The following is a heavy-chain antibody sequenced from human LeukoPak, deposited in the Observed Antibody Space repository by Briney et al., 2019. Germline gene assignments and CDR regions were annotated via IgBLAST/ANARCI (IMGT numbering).Heavy chain of an antibody. CDR2: IRSDGTA. Sequence: GGSLRLSCAASGLTFSSAWMHWVRQTPGKRLVWISRIRSDGTATYADSVRGRFTISRDNAKNTLYLQMNNLRADDTGIYYCARVGSYKLDYWGQGALVTVSS. CDR1: GLTFSSAW. D-gene: IGHD1-26*01. J-gene: IGHJ4*02. CDR3: ARVGSYKLDY. V-gene: IGHV3-74*01.